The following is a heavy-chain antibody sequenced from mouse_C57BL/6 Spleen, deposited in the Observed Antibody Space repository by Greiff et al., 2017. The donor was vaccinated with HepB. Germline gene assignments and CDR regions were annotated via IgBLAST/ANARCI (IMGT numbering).Heavy chain of an antibody. Sequence: QVQLQQSGAELVMPGASVKLSCKASGYTFTSYWMHWVKQRPGPGLEWIGEIDPSDSYTNYNQKFKGKSTLTVDKSSSTAYMQLSSLTSEDSAVYYCARNSQYYFDYWGQGTTLTVSS. D-gene: IGHD2-12*01. CDR3: ARNSQYYFDY. V-gene: IGHV1-69*01. CDR2: IDPSDSYT. J-gene: IGHJ2*01. CDR1: GYTFTSYW.